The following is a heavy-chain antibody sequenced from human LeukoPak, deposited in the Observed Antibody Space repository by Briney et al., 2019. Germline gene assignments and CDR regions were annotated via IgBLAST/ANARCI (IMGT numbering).Heavy chain of an antibody. D-gene: IGHD3-22*01. Sequence: PSQTLSLTCTVSGGSISSGGYYWSWIRQPPGKGLEWIGYIYHSGSTYYNPSLKSRVTISVDRSENQFSLKLSSVTAADTAVYYRARDHYYDSSGYPLRHMDVWGKGTTVTVSS. CDR3: ARDHYYDSSGYPLRHMDV. CDR1: GGSISSGGYY. V-gene: IGHV4-30-2*01. CDR2: IYHSGST. J-gene: IGHJ6*03.